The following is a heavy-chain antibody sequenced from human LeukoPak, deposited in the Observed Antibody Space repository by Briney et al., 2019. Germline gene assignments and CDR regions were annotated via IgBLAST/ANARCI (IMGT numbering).Heavy chain of an antibody. D-gene: IGHD1-26*01. CDR3: ARDLSHTVHDPREPYFDY. J-gene: IGHJ4*02. V-gene: IGHV3-30-3*01. CDR1: GFTFSSYA. Sequence: GGSLRLSCAASGFTFSSYAMHWVRQAPGKGLEWVAVISYDGSNKYYADSVKGRFTISRDNSKNTLYLQMNSLRAEDTAVYYCARDLSHTVHDPREPYFDYWGQGTLVTVSS. CDR2: ISYDGSNK.